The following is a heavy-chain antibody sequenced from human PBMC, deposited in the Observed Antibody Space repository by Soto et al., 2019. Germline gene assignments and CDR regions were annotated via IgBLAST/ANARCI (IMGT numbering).Heavy chain of an antibody. CDR3: ASLEWESSGYADD. D-gene: IGHD5-12*01. Sequence: PXGSLRLTCAASGFTFGSNGMSWVRQAPGKGLEWVANIKRDGSEKYYVESVKGRFTISRDNAKNTLYLQMNSLRVDDTAVYYCASLEWESSGYADDWGQGTRVTVSS. CDR2: IKRDGSEK. J-gene: IGHJ4*02. CDR1: GFTFGSNG. V-gene: IGHV3-7*03.